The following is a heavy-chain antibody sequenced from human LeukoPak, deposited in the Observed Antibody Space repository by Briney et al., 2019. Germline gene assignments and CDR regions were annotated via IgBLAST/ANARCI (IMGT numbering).Heavy chain of an antibody. CDR1: GSYW. D-gene: IGHD6-19*01. Sequence: GGSLRLSCAASGSYWMSWVRQAPGKGLEWVANIKPDGTEKYYVDSVKGRFTISRDNAENSMSLQMNSLRADDTAVYYCARGDSIGWAFGGQGTLVTVSS. CDR2: IKPDGTEK. V-gene: IGHV3-7*01. J-gene: IGHJ4*02. CDR3: ARGDSIGWAF.